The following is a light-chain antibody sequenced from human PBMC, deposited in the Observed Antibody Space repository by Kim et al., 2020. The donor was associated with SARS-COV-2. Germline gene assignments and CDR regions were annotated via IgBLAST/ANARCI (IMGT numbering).Light chain of an antibody. J-gene: IGLJ2*01. CDR1: KLGDKY. V-gene: IGLV3-1*01. CDR2: QDS. Sequence: SQGQTASITFSGDKLGDKYACWYQQKPGQSPVLVIYQDSKRPSGIPERFSGSNSGNTATLTISGTQAMDEADYYCQAWDSSTVVFGGGTQLTVL. CDR3: QAWDSSTVV.